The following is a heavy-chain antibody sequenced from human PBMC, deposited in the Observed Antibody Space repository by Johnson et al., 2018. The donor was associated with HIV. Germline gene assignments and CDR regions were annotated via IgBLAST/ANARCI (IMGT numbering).Heavy chain of an antibody. D-gene: IGHD2-8*02. CDR2: ISYDGSNK. CDR3: ARRGVGYAFDI. Sequence: QMQLVESGGGVVQPGRSLRLSCAASGFTFSSYAMHWVRQAPGKGLEWVAVISYDGSNKYYADSVKGRFTISRDNSKNTLYLQMNSLRAEDTAVYYCARRGVGYAFDIWGQGTMVTVSS. CDR1: GFTFSSYA. V-gene: IGHV3-30*04. J-gene: IGHJ3*02.